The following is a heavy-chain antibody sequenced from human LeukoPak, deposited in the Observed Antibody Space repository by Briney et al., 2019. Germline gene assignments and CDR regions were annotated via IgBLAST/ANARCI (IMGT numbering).Heavy chain of an antibody. J-gene: IGHJ3*02. CDR1: GFTFSDYY. Sequence: PGGSLRLSCAASGFTFSDYYMSWIRQAPGEGLEWVSYISSSGTNIYYADSVKGRFTISRDNSKNTLYLQMNSLRAEDTAVYYCARREYQLLGGAFDIWGQGTMVTVSS. CDR3: ARREYQLLGGAFDI. CDR2: ISSSGTNI. V-gene: IGHV3-11*04. D-gene: IGHD2-2*01.